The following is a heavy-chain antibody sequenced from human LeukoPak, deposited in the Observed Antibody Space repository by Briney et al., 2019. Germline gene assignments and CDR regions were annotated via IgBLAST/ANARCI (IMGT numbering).Heavy chain of an antibody. CDR1: GFTFSSYS. CDR3: AKDGTSYYYIYY. J-gene: IGHJ4*02. V-gene: IGHV3-48*01. D-gene: IGHD2/OR15-2a*01. Sequence: GGSLRLSCAASGFTFSSYSMNWVRQAPGKGLEWVSYISSRRSTIYYADSVKGRFTISRDDSKNTLYLQMNSLRGDDTAVYYCAKDGTSYYYIYYWGQGTLVTVSS. CDR2: ISSRRSTI.